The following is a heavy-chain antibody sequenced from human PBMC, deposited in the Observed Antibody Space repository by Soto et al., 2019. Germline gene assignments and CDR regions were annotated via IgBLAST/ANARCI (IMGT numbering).Heavy chain of an antibody. V-gene: IGHV3-30*18. D-gene: IGHD2-2*01. CDR1: GFTFSSYG. J-gene: IGHJ4*02. CDR3: AKVRHIGYCSSTSCSKYYFDY. CDR2: ISYDGSNK. Sequence: ESGGGVVQPGRSLRLSCAASGFTFSSYGMHWVRQAPGKGLEWVAVISYDGSNKYYADSVKGRVTISRDNSKNTLYLQMNSLRAEDTAVYYCAKVRHIGYCSSTSCSKYYFDYWGQGTLVTVSS.